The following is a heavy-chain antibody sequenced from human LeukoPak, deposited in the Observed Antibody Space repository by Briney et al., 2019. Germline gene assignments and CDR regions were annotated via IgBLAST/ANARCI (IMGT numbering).Heavy chain of an antibody. D-gene: IGHD2-15*01. CDR1: GYTFTSYD. CDR3: ARGSELYCSGGSCYTEDY. J-gene: IGHJ4*02. Sequence: ASVQVSCKASGYTFTSYDINWVRQATGQGLEWMGWVNPNSGGTNYAQKFQGRVTMTRDTSISTAYMELSRLRSDDTAVYYCARGSELYCSGGSCYTEDYWGQGTLVTVSS. V-gene: IGHV1-2*02. CDR2: VNPNSGGT.